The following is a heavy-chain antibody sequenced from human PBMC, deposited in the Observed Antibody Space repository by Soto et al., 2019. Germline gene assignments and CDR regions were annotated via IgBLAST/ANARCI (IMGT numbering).Heavy chain of an antibody. Sequence: TSETLSLTCAVYGGSFSGYYWSWIRQPPGKGLEWIGEINHSGSTNYNPSLKSRVTISVDTSKNQFSLKLSSVTAADTAVYYCARGMDRGHYWCPATLVTVSS. CDR1: GGSFSGYY. CDR2: INHSGST. J-gene: IGHJ4*02. CDR3: ARGMDRGHY. V-gene: IGHV4-34*01.